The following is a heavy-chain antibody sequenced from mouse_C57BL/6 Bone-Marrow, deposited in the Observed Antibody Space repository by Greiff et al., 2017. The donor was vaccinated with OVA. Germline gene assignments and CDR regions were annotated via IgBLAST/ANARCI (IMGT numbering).Heavy chain of an antibody. Sequence: QVQLQQSGAELVRPGASVKLSCKASGYTFTDYYINWVKQRPGQGLEWIARIYPGSGNNYYNEKFKGKATLTAEKSSSTAYMQLSSLTSEDSAVYFCARTGTGFDYWGQGTTLTVSS. J-gene: IGHJ2*01. CDR3: ARTGTGFDY. D-gene: IGHD4-1*01. CDR2: IYPGSGNN. CDR1: GYTFTDYY. V-gene: IGHV1-76*01.